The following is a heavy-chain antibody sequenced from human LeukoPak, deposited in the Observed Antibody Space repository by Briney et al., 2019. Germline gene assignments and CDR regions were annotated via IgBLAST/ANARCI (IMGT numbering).Heavy chain of an antibody. Sequence: SETLSLTCTVSGGSISSYYWSWIRQPPGKGLEWIGYIYYSGSTNYNPSLRGRVTISVDTSKNQFSLKLSSVTAAGTAVYYCARGGNYGDYDGYFDYWGQGTLVTVSS. D-gene: IGHD4-17*01. V-gene: IGHV4-59*08. J-gene: IGHJ4*02. CDR1: GGSISSYY. CDR3: ARGGNYGDYDGYFDY. CDR2: IYYSGST.